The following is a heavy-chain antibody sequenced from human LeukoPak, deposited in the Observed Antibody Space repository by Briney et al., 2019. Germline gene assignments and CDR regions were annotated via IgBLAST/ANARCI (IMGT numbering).Heavy chain of an antibody. J-gene: IGHJ6*03. CDR3: ARDGTPNYSSGWDYMDV. V-gene: IGHV3-48*03. D-gene: IGHD6-25*01. CDR1: GFTFSSYE. Sequence: GRSLRLSCVVSGFTFSSYEMNWARQAPGKGLEWLSYIGSSDSTTHYADSVKGRFTISRDNAKNSLYLQMNSLRVEDTAVYYCARDGTPNYSSGWDYMDVWGEGTTVTISS. CDR2: IGSSDSTT.